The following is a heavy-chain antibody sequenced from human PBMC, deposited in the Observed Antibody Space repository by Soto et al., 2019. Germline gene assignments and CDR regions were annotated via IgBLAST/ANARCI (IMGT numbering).Heavy chain of an antibody. CDR1: GGSIRSGGYY. CDR2: IYYSGNT. Sequence: SETLSLTCTVSGGSIRSGGYYWSWVRQNPRRGLEWIGNIYYSGNTYYNPSLKSRLTISVDTSKNQFSLNLSSVTAADTAVYYCARPFGYWGQGTLVTVSS. V-gene: IGHV4-31*03. J-gene: IGHJ4*02. CDR3: ARPFGY.